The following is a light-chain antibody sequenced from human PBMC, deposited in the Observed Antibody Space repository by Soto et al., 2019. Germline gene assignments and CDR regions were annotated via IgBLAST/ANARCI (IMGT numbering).Light chain of an antibody. Sequence: QSVLTQPPSTSGTPGQRVTISCSGSSSNIGTNLVYWYQLVPGTAPKLLIYGNEGRPSGVPGRCSGSKSGTSASLAISGRQSEDEADYYCAAWDGSLNGVLFGGGTQVTVL. CDR2: GNE. J-gene: IGLJ2*01. CDR1: SSNIGTNL. CDR3: AAWDGSLNGVL. V-gene: IGLV1-44*01.